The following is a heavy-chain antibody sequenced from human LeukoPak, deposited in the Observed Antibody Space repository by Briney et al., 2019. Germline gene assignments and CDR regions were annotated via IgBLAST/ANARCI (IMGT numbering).Heavy chain of an antibody. CDR1: GGTFTSYA. CDR3: ASVPRGGDYVG. Sequence: SVKVSCKASGGTFTSYAISWVRQAPGQGLEWMGRIIPIFGIANYAQKFQGRVTITTDKSTSTAYMELSSLRSEDTAVYYCASVPRGGDYVGWGQGTLVTVSS. CDR2: IIPIFGIA. D-gene: IGHD4-17*01. V-gene: IGHV1-69*04. J-gene: IGHJ4*02.